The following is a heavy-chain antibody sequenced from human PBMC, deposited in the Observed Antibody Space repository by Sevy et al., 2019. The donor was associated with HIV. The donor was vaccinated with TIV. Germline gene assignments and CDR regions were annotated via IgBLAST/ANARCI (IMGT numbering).Heavy chain of an antibody. CDR2: ISSGSSYI. J-gene: IGHJ4*01. V-gene: IGHV3-21*01. CDR1: GFTFSNYF. Sequence: GGSLRLSCAASGFTFSNYFMNWVRQAPGKGLEWVSSISSGSSYIFYADSLKGRFTISRDNAKNSLYLHMNSLRAVDTAVYYCARGDYYGSLYYFDYWGPGTLVTFSS. D-gene: IGHD3-10*01. CDR3: ARGDYYGSLYYFDY.